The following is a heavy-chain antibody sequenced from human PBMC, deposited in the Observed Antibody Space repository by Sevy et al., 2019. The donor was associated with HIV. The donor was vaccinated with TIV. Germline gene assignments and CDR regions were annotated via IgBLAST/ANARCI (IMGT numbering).Heavy chain of an antibody. J-gene: IGHJ4*02. CDR2: INPNGGGT. V-gene: IGHV1-2*02. Sequence: ASVKVSCKASGYYFTGYYVHWVRQAPGQGLEWMGWINPNGGGTNIGQKFHGRVTMSRDTSITTAYMELTRLRSNVTGVYFCARSVYGSGTYLNDYWGQGTLVTVSS. CDR3: ARSVYGSGTYLNDY. CDR1: GYYFTGYY. D-gene: IGHD3-10*01.